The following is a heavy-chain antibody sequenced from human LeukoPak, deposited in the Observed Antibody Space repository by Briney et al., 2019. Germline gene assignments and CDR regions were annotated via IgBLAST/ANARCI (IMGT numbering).Heavy chain of an antibody. CDR2: IYPGDSDT. D-gene: IGHD2-15*01. CDR1: GYSFTSYW. Sequence: GEPLKISCKGSGYSFTSYWIGWVRQMPGKGLEWMGIIYPGDSDTRYSPSFQGQVTISADKSISTAYLQWSSLKASDTAMYYCARHYCSGGSCYYYFDYWGQGTLVTVSS. CDR3: ARHYCSGGSCYYYFDY. J-gene: IGHJ4*02. V-gene: IGHV5-51*01.